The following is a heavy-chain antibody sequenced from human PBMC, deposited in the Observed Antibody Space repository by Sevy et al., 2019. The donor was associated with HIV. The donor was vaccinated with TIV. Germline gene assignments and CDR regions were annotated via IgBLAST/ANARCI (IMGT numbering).Heavy chain of an antibody. D-gene: IGHD5-12*01. J-gene: IGHJ6*02. CDR1: GFTFSSYS. V-gene: IGHV3-21*01. CDR2: VSSLSNYI. CDR3: AGVRKGEYSAYDGAGYFGMDV. Sequence: GGSLRLSCAASGFTFSSYSMNWVRQAPGKGLEWVSSVSSLSNYIYYEDSVKGRFTISRDNAKNSLYLQMNNLRVEDTAVYYCAGVRKGEYSAYDGAGYFGMDVWGQGITVTVSS.